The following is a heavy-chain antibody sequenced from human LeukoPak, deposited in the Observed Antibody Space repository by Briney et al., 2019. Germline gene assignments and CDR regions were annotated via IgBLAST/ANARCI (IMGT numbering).Heavy chain of an antibody. CDR3: AKLGQQLVEFGMDV. J-gene: IGHJ6*02. V-gene: IGHV3-23*01. CDR2: ISGSGGST. CDR1: GFTFSSYA. Sequence: GGSLRLSCAASGFTFSSYAMSWVRQAPGKGLEWVSAISGSGGSTYYADSVKGRFTISRDNSKNTLYLQMNSLRAEDTAVYYCAKLGQQLVEFGMDVWGQGTTVTVSS. D-gene: IGHD6-13*01.